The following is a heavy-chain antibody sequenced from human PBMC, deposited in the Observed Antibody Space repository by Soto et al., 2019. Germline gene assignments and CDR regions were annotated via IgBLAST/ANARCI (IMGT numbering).Heavy chain of an antibody. CDR3: ARDSYYTSGNYFTYYTDAMDV. D-gene: IGHD3-10*01. J-gene: IGHJ6*02. CDR2: EDPTDSYS. CDR1: GYSFTNYW. Sequence: EVQLVQSGAEVKPTGESLRISCKGSGYSFTNYWITWLRQMPGKGLEWLGREDPTDSYSNYSPSFQGHVTISADKSISTAYLQWSSLKASDTAMYYCARDSYYTSGNYFTYYTDAMDVWGQGTMVTVSS. V-gene: IGHV5-10-1*03.